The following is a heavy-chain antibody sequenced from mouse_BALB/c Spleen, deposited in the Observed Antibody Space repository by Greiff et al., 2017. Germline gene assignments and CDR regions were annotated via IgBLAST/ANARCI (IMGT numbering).Heavy chain of an antibody. J-gene: IGHJ3*01. D-gene: IGHD2-1*01. CDR3: ARDGGNYPFAY. V-gene: IGHV5-6-3*01. CDR2: INSNGGST. CDR1: GFTFSSYG. Sequence: DVHLVESGGGLVQPGGSLKLSCAASGFTFSSYGMSWVRQTPDKRLELVATINSNGGSTYYPDSVKGRFTISRDNAKNTLYLQMSSLKSEDTAMYYCARDGGNYPFAYWGQGTLVTVSA.